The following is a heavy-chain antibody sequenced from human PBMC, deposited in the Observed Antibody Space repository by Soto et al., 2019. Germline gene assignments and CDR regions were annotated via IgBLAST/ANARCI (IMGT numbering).Heavy chain of an antibody. CDR1: GDSFTNYW. D-gene: IGHD3-10*01. V-gene: IGHV5-51*01. CDR2: IYPDDSDT. CDR3: ASSRGTTTYFDY. J-gene: IGHJ4*02. Sequence: GESLKISCKGLGDSFTNYWISWVRQMPGRGLESMGIIYPDDSDTRYSPSFQGQVPLSVDRSIPTASLQWSRLKASDTAMYYCASSRGTTTYFDYWGQGTLVTVSS.